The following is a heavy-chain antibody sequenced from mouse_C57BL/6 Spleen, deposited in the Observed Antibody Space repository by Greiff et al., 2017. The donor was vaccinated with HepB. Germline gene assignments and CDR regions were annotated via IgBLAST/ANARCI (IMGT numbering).Heavy chain of an antibody. Sequence: DVKLVESGPGLVKPSQSLSLTCSVTGYSITSGYYWNWIRQFPGNKLEWMGYISYDGSNNYNPSLKNRISITRDTSKNQFFLKLNSVTTEDTATYYCAREGLRPWFAYWGQGTLVTVSA. CDR1: GYSITSGYY. V-gene: IGHV3-6*01. J-gene: IGHJ3*01. CDR2: ISYDGSN. D-gene: IGHD2-2*01. CDR3: AREGLRPWFAY.